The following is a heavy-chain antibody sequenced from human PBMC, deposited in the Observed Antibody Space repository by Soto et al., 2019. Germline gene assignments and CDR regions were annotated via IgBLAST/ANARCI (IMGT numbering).Heavy chain of an antibody. CDR2: ISGSGGST. CDR1: GFTFSSYA. Sequence: GGSLRLSCAASGFTFSSYAMNWVRQAPGKGLEWVSTISGSGGSTYYADSVKGRFTISRDNSRNTLYLQMNSLRAEDTAVYYCPKGGEGWFDPWGQGTLVTVSS. V-gene: IGHV3-23*01. J-gene: IGHJ5*02. CDR3: PKGGEGWFDP.